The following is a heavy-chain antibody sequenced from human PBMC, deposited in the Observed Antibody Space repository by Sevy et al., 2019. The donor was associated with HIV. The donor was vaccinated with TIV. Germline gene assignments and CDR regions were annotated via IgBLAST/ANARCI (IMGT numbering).Heavy chain of an antibody. D-gene: IGHD6-13*01. V-gene: IGHV3-20*04. CDR3: ARDGGIAAAGIFY. J-gene: IGHJ4*02. Sequence: GGSLRLSCAASGFTFDDYGMSWVRQAPGKGLEWVSRINWNGGSTGYADSVKGRFTISRDNAKNSLYLQMNSLRAEDTTSYYCARDGGIAAAGIFYWGQGTLVTVSS. CDR2: INWNGGST. CDR1: GFTFDDYG.